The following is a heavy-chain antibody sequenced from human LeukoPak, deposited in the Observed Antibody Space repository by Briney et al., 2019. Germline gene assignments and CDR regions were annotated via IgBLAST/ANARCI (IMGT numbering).Heavy chain of an antibody. CDR2: IWYDGSNK. V-gene: IGHV3-33*01. D-gene: IGHD3-22*01. CDR3: ARVRGFSGYYYFDY. CDR1: GFTFSSYG. J-gene: IGHJ4*02. Sequence: PGGSLRLSCAASGFTFSSYGMHWVRQAPGKGLEWVAVIWYDGSNKYYADSVKGRFTISRDNSKNTLYLQMNSLRAEDTAVYYCARVRGFSGYYYFDYWGQGTLVTVSS.